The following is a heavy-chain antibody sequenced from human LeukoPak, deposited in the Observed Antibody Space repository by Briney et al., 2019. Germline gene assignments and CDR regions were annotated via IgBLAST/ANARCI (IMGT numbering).Heavy chain of an antibody. Sequence: SETLSLTCTVSGGSISSGDYYWSWIRQPPGKGLEWIGYIYYSGSTYYNPSLKSRVTMSVDTSKNQFSLKLSSVTAADTAVYYCARDDSSGYALDYWGQGTLVTVSS. V-gene: IGHV4-30-4*08. CDR2: IYYSGST. D-gene: IGHD3-22*01. J-gene: IGHJ4*02. CDR3: ARDDSSGYALDY. CDR1: GGSISSGDYY.